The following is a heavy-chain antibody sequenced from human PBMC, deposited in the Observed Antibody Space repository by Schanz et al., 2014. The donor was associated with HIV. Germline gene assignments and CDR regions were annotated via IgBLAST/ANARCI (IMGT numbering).Heavy chain of an antibody. V-gene: IGHV1-8*01. CDR1: GYTFTTYA. J-gene: IGHJ4*02. CDR3: ARGARDCSNGVCGGYYFDH. CDR2: MNPNSGNT. Sequence: QVQLVQSGAEVKKPGASVRVSCEASGYTFTTYAINWVRQATGQGLEWMGWMNPNSGNTGFAQKFQGRVTLTRNTSISAAYMELSSLTSEDTGVYYCARGARDCSNGVCGGYYFDHWGQGSLVTVSS. D-gene: IGHD2-8*01.